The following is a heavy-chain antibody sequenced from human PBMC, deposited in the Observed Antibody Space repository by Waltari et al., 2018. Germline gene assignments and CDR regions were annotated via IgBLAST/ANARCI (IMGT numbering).Heavy chain of an antibody. CDR1: AGSFSGYY. V-gene: IGHV4-34*01. D-gene: IGHD2-21*01. J-gene: IGHJ6*02. Sequence: QVQLQQWGAELLKPSETLSLTCTVYAGSFSGYYWNWIRQPPGKGREVIGEINHSGSTKYKPSLKSRVTISRDKSKNQFSLKLSSVTGADTAVYYCARGKGDSGGYYYYGMDVWGQGTTVTVSS. CDR2: INHSGST. CDR3: ARGKGDSGGYYYYGMDV.